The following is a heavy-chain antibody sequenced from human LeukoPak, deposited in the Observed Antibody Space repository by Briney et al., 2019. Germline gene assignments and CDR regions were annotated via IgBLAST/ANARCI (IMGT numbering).Heavy chain of an antibody. CDR2: IYTSGST. D-gene: IGHD6-13*01. CDR3: ARHSSSWSPYYYYMDV. Sequence: PSETLSLTCTVSGGSISSYYWSWIRQPAGKGLEWIGRIYTSGSTNYNPSLKSRVTMSADTSKNQFSLKLSSVTAADTAVYYCARHSSSWSPYYYYMDVWGKGTTVTVSS. V-gene: IGHV4-4*07. CDR1: GGSISSYY. J-gene: IGHJ6*03.